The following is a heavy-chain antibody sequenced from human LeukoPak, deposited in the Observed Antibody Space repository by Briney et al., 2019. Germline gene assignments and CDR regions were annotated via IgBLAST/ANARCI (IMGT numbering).Heavy chain of an antibody. CDR3: ARGVYIAAAQYGY. V-gene: IGHV3-23*01. CDR1: GFTFSSYA. Sequence: GGSLRLSCAASGFTFSSYAMSWVRQAPGKGLEWVSAISDSGGSTYYADSVKGRFTISRDNSKNTLYLQMNSLRAEDTAVYYCARGVYIAAAQYGYWGQGTLVTVSS. J-gene: IGHJ4*02. CDR2: ISDSGGST. D-gene: IGHD6-13*01.